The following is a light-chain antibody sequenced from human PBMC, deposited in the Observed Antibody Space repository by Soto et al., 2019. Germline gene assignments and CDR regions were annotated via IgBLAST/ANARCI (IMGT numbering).Light chain of an antibody. V-gene: IGKV1-9*01. CDR1: QDISSY. J-gene: IGKJ4*01. CDR2: AAS. Sequence: IQVPQSPSSLSASVADRVTITCRASQDISSYVAWYQQKPGKAPTLPIYAASSLQSGVPSRFSGSGFGTDFTLPISRLQVEDFASYYCQQIRSYPSTFGGGTKVDIK. CDR3: QQIRSYPST.